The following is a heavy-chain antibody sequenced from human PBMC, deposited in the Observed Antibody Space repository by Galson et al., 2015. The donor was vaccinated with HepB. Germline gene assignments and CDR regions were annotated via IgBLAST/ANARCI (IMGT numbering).Heavy chain of an antibody. V-gene: IGHV3-30*18. J-gene: IGHJ4*02. CDR3: AKDRRGYSGLAEY. CDR2: ISYDGSNK. D-gene: IGHD5-12*01. CDR1: GFTFSSYG. Sequence: SLRLSCAASGFTFSSYGMHWVRQAPGKGLEWVAVISYDGSNKYYADSVKGRFTISRDNSKNTLYLQMNSLRAEDTAVYYCAKDRRGYSGLAEYWGQGTLVTVSS.